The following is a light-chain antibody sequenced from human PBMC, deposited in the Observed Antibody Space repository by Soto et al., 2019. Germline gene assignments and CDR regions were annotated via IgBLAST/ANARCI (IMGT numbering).Light chain of an antibody. CDR1: QSITNN. CDR3: QQRNYWQVT. Sequence: EIVLTQSPGTLSLSPGERATLSCRASQSITNNLAWYQHKPGQAPRLLIYGASTRASGIPARFSGSGSGTDFTLTISSLEPEDFAIYYCQQRNYWQVTFGQGTRLEI. V-gene: IGKV3D-11*02. CDR2: GAS. J-gene: IGKJ5*01.